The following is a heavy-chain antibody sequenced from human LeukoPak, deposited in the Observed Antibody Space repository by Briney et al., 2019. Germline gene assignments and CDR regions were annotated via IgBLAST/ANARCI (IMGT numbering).Heavy chain of an antibody. CDR2: INPNSGGT. CDR1: GYTFTGHY. V-gene: IGHV1-2*02. Sequence: ASVKVSCKASGYTFTGHYMHWVRQAPGQGLEWMGWINPNSGGTHYAQKFQGRVALTRDTSISTAYMELSRLRSDDTAVYYCAREDIVVVPAAIKSSAFDIWGQGTMVTVSS. CDR3: AREDIVVVPAAIKSSAFDI. D-gene: IGHD2-2*02. J-gene: IGHJ3*02.